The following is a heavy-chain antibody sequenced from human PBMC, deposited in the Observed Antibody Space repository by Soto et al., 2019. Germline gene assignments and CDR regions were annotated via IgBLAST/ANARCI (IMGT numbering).Heavy chain of an antibody. J-gene: IGHJ4*02. CDR3: ARDRFGVSSTSCCTFDY. CDR1: GGTFSSYA. CDR2: IIPIFGTA. V-gene: IGHV1-69*13. Sequence: SVKVSCKASGGTFSSYAISWVRQAPGQGLEWMGGIIPIFGTANYAQKFQGRVTITADESTSTAYMELSSLRSEDTAVYYCARDRFGVSSTSCCTFDYWGQGTLVTVSS. D-gene: IGHD2-2*01.